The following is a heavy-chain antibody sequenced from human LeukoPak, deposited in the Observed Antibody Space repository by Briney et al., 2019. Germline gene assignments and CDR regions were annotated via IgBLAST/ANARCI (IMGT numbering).Heavy chain of an antibody. D-gene: IGHD6-13*01. V-gene: IGHV3-64D*06. CDR2: ISANGGST. Sequence: GGSLRLSCSASGFIISDYAMHWVRQAPGKGLEYVSGISANGGSTYHADSVKGRFTISRDTSKNTLYLQMSSLRAEDTAMYYCVKDLYTGDSASWYFFHYWGQGTLVTVSS. CDR1: GFIISDYA. CDR3: VKDLYTGDSASWYFFHY. J-gene: IGHJ4*02.